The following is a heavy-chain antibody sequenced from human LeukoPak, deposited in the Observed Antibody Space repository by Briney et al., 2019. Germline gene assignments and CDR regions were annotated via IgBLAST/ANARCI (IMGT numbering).Heavy chain of an antibody. V-gene: IGHV4-31*03. D-gene: IGHD6-19*01. Sequence: SETLSLTCTVSGGSISSGGYYWSWIRQHPGKGLEWIGYIYYSGSTYYNPSLKSRVTISVDTSKNQFSLKLGSVTAADTAVYYCGSYSRGWYAPRAFDIWGQGTMVTVSS. CDR2: IYYSGST. CDR3: GSYSRGWYAPRAFDI. CDR1: GGSISSGGYY. J-gene: IGHJ3*02.